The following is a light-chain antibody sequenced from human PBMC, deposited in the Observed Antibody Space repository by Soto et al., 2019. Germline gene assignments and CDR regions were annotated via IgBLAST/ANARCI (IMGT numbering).Light chain of an antibody. CDR3: QQGGNRPPRT. J-gene: IGKJ1*01. V-gene: IGKV3-11*01. CDR2: DTS. Sequence: DTVLTQSPATLSLSPGESATLSCRASESVGSYLAWYQQRPDQAPRLVIYDTSTRATGIADRFSGSGSGTDFTLTISSLEPEDFAVYYCQQGGNRPPRTFGQGTKVDIK. CDR1: ESVGSY.